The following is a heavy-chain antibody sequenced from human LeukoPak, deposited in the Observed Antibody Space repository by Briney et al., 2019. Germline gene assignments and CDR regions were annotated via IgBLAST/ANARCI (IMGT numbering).Heavy chain of an antibody. CDR2: IWSDGSKT. CDR3: AKDKGVRYFDY. J-gene: IGHJ4*02. Sequence: GGSLRLSCAASGLSFSNSGMHWVRQAPGKGLEWVAMIWSDGSKTYYADSVKGRLTISRDNSKNTVYLQMNSLRAEDTAVYYCAKDKGVRYFDYWGQGTLVTVSS. CDR1: GLSFSNSG. V-gene: IGHV3-33*06. D-gene: IGHD3-10*01.